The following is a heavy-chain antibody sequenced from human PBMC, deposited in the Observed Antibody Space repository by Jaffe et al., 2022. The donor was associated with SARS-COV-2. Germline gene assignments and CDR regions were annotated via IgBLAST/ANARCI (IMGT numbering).Heavy chain of an antibody. D-gene: IGHD3-16*01. V-gene: IGHV5-51*01. CDR2: IYPDDSDT. CDR3: VRHFKTTMYDSTIRLAFDV. J-gene: IGHJ3*01. Sequence: EVQLVQSGAEVKKPGESLKISCKASRFAFNNYWIGWVRQMPGKGLEWMGIIYPDDSDTRYSPSFQGQVTISADKSLSFAYLQWSSLQASDTAIYYCVRHFKTTMYDSTIRLAFDVWGQGTTVTVSS. CDR1: RFAFNNYW.